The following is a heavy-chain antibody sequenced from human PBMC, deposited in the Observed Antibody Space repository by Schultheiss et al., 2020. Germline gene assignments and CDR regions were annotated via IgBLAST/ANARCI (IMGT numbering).Heavy chain of an antibody. CDR1: GFTFSSYW. CDR3: ARDLGGYGGTEPGY. Sequence: GGSLRLSCAASGFTFSSYWMHWVRQAPGKGLVWVSRINSDGSRSYADSVKGRFTISRDNAKNTLYLQMNSLRAEDTAVYYCARDLGGYGGTEPGYWGQGTLVTVSS. D-gene: IGHD5-12*01. CDR2: INSDGSR. V-gene: IGHV3-74*01. J-gene: IGHJ4*02.